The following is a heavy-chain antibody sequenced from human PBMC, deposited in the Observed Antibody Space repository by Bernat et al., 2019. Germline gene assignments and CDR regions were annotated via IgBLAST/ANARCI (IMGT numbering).Heavy chain of an antibody. D-gene: IGHD6-13*01. J-gene: IGHJ4*02. CDR3: ARDVAAAAKYYFDY. CDR1: GSTFGNYA. CDR2: IWRDGKDK. V-gene: IGHV3-30*04. Sequence: QVQLVESGGGVVQPGRSRRLSCPAPGSTFGNYASHWVGQPPARGLEWVAVIWRDGKDKKNADSVKGRFTISRDNSKNTLYLQMDSLRAEDTAVYYCARDVAAAAKYYFDYWGQGTLVTVSS.